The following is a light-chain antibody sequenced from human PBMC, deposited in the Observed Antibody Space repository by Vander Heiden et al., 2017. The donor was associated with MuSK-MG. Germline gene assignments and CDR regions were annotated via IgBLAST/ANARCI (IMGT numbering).Light chain of an antibody. CDR2: AAA. CDR3: QQDFSTPLT. J-gene: IGKJ2*01. Sequence: DIQMTQSPSFLSASLRDRVTITCRASQGISNSVAWYQQKPGKAPKLLLYAAARLESGVPARFSGSGSGTEYTLTISRLQPEDVATYYCQQDFSTPLTFGQGTKVEIK. CDR1: QGISNS. V-gene: IGKV1-NL1*01.